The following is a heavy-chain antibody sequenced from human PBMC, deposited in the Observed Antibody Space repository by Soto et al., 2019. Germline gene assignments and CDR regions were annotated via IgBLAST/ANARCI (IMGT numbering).Heavy chain of an antibody. CDR1: GFSLSTSGMC. V-gene: IGHV2-70*11. CDR3: ARYPLHTGSSGIYYFDY. Sequence: ESGPTLVNPTQTLTLTCTFSGFSLSTSGMCVTWIRQPPGKALEWLARIDWDDDKYYSTSLKTRLTISKDTSKNQVVLTMTNMDPADTATYYCARYPLHTGSSGIYYFDYWGQGALVTVS. D-gene: IGHD6-6*01. J-gene: IGHJ4*02. CDR2: IDWDDDK.